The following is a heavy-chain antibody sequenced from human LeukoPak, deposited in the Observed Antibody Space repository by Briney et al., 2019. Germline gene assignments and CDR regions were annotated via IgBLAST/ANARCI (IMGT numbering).Heavy chain of an antibody. CDR3: ASDAFDI. CDR2: IRKDGAAN. CDR1: GFTFSNEW. J-gene: IGHJ3*02. Sequence: GGSLRLSCAASGFTFSNEWMSWVRQVPGKGLEWVANIRKDGAANYYLGSVKGRFTISRDNAKNTLYLQMNSLRAEDTAVYYCASDAFDIWGQGTMVTVSS. V-gene: IGHV3-7*03.